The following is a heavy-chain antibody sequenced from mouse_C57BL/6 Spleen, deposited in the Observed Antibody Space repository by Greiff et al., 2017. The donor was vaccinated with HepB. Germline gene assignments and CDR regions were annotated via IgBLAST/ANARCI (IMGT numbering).Heavy chain of an antibody. CDR3: ARNDGYYHAMDY. D-gene: IGHD2-3*01. Sequence: EVKLQESGGGLVKPGGSLKLSCAASGFTFSDYGMHWVRQAPEKGLEWVAYISSGSSTIYYADTVKGRFTISRDNAKNTLFLQMTSLRSEDTAMYYCARNDGYYHAMDYWGQGTSVTVSS. CDR2: ISSGSSTI. CDR1: GFTFSDYG. V-gene: IGHV5-17*01. J-gene: IGHJ4*01.